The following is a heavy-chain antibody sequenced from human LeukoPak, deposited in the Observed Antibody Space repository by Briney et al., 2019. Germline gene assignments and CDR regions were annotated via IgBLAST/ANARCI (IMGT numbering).Heavy chain of an antibody. CDR1: GGSISSYY. Sequence: SETLSLTCTVSGGSISSYYWTWIRQPAGKGLEWIGRIYTSGSTNYNPSLKNRVTMSVDTSRTQYSLNLTSVTAADTAVYYCARDSRVSGYYLDFWGQGTLVTVSS. CDR3: ARDSRVSGYYLDF. J-gene: IGHJ4*02. CDR2: IYTSGST. D-gene: IGHD1-26*01. V-gene: IGHV4-4*07.